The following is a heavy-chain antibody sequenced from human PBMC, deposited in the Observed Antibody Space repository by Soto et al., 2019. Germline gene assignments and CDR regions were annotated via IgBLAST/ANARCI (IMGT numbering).Heavy chain of an antibody. J-gene: IGHJ4*02. D-gene: IGHD3-16*01. V-gene: IGHV3-23*01. CDR2: ISGSASDI. CDR3: AKKRSGSWSMGCFES. CDR1: GFTFSSHA. Sequence: EVQLLESGGGLVQPGGSLRLSCAASGFTFSSHAMNWVRQAPGKGLEWLSAISGSASDIYYADSGKGPFTISRDSSTNTVFLQVNSLRAEDTALYYCAKKRSGSWSMGCFESWGQGTLVTVSS.